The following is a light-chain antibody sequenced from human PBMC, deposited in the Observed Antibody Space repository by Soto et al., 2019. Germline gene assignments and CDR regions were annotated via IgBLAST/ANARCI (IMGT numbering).Light chain of an antibody. V-gene: IGLV2-11*01. CDR3: CSYTGSYTRC. CDR1: SRDVGGYNY. J-gene: IGLJ2*01. Sequence: QSALTQPRSVSGSPGQSVTISCTGTSRDVGGYNYVSWYQHHPGTAPKFIIFEVNNRPSGVPDRFSGSKSGNTASLTISGLRVENEADYYCCSYTGSYTRCFGGDAKLTAL. CDR2: EVN.